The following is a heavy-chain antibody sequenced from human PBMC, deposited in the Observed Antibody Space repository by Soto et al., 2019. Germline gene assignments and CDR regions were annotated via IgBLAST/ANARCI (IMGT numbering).Heavy chain of an antibody. V-gene: IGHV3-23*01. J-gene: IGHJ5*02. D-gene: IGHD2-2*01. CDR2: ISVSGST. CDR1: GFTFSNYY. CDR3: AKDGPSTTWRAQSLWKQPANPHTGGGWFDP. Sequence: PGGSLRLSCAASGFTFSNYYMSWVRQAPGRGLEWVSGISVSGSTYYADSVKGRFTVSRDNSKNTLYLQMNSLRAEDTAVYYCAKDGPSTTWRAQSLWKQPANPHTGGGWFDPWGQGTLVTVSS.